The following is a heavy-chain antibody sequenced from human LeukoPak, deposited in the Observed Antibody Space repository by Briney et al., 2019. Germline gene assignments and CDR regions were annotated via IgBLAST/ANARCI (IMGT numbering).Heavy chain of an antibody. J-gene: IGHJ4*02. CDR2: INPHSGGT. CDR3: ARVLKDTRTYYDFWSGYDPGFDY. CDR1: GYTFTGYY. D-gene: IGHD3-3*01. V-gene: IGHV1-2*02. Sequence: ASVKVSCKASGYTFTGYYMHWVRQAPGQGLEWMGWINPHSGGTNYAQKFQGRVTMTRDTSISTAYMELSRLRSDDTAVYYCARVLKDTRTYYDFWSGYDPGFDYWGQGTLVTVSS.